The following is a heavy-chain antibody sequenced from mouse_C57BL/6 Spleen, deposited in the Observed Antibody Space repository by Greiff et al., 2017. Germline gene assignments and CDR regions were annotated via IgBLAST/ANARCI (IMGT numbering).Heavy chain of an antibody. D-gene: IGHD1-1*01. J-gene: IGHJ1*03. CDR2: IWTGGGT. CDR1: GFSLTSYA. V-gene: IGHV2-9-1*01. CDR3: ARHYYGSSYGYFDV. Sequence: QVQLKESGPGLVAPSQSLSITCTVSGFSLTSYAISWVRQPPGKGLEWLGVIWTGGGTHYNSALKSRLSISKDNSKSQVFLKMNSLQTDDTARYYCARHYYGSSYGYFDVWGTGTTVTVSS.